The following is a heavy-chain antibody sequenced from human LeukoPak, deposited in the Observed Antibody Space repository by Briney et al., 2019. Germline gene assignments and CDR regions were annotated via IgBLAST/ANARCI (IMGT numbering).Heavy chain of an antibody. J-gene: IGHJ5*02. CDR3: ARGGEWSSGWYNWCVP. Sequence: PSETLSLTCTVSGGSISSYYWSWIRQPPGKGLEWIGYIYYSGSTNYNPSLKSRVTISVDTSKNQFSLKLSSVTAADTAVYYFARGGEWSSGWYNWCVPWGQGTLVTVSS. CDR1: GGSISSYY. V-gene: IGHV4-59*01. CDR2: IYYSGST. D-gene: IGHD6-19*01.